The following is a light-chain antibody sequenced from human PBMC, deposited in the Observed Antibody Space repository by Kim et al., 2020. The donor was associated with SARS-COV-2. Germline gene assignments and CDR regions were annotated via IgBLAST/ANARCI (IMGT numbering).Light chain of an antibody. V-gene: IGKV1-39*01. J-gene: IGKJ3*01. Sequence: ASVGDRVTITCRASQSISTYLNWYQLKPGKAPKLLIYAASSLQSGVPSRFSGSGSGTDFTLTISSLQPEDFATYYCQHSFNTPFTFGPGTKVDIK. CDR1: QSISTY. CDR3: QHSFNTPFT. CDR2: AAS.